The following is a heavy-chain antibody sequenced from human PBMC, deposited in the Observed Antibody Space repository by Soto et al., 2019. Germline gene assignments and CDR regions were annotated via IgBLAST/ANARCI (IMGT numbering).Heavy chain of an antibody. J-gene: IGHJ4*02. CDR2: ISGSGGST. CDR1: GFTFSSYA. V-gene: IGHV3-23*01. Sequence: HPGGSLRLSCAASGFTFSSYAMSWVRQAPGKGLEWVSAISGSGGSTYYADSVKGRFTISRDNSKNTLYLQMNSLRAEDTAVYYCAKGASVDIVATILVAPYYFDYWGQGTLVTVSS. D-gene: IGHD5-12*01. CDR3: AKGASVDIVATILVAPYYFDY.